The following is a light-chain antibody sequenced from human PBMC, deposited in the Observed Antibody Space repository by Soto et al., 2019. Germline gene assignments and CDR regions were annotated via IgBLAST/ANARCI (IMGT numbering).Light chain of an antibody. J-gene: IGLJ2*01. CDR1: SSNIEKNY. V-gene: IGLV1-47*02. Sequence: QSVLTQPPSASAAPGQRVTISCSGSSSNIEKNYVFWHQQFPGTAPKLLIYSNDQRPSGVPDRFSASKSATSASLAISALRSEDEAEYFCATWDDGLSGVVFGGGTKLTVL. CDR2: SND. CDR3: ATWDDGLSGVV.